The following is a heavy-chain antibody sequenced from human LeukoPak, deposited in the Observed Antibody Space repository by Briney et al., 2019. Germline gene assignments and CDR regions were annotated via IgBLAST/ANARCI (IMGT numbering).Heavy chain of an antibody. CDR3: TSDRVGATSPFDY. Sequence: GGSLRLSCAASGFAFSDYYMTWIRQAPGKGLEWVSYISSGSTYTNYGDAVKGRFIISRDNAKNSLYLQMNSLRAEDTAVYYCTSDRVGATSPFDYWGQGTLVTVSS. CDR1: GFAFSDYY. V-gene: IGHV3-11*06. D-gene: IGHD1-26*01. J-gene: IGHJ4*02. CDR2: ISSGSTYT.